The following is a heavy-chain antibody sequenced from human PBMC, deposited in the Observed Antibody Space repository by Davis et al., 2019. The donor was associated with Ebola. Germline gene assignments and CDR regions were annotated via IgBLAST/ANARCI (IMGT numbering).Heavy chain of an antibody. CDR2: IYYSGST. CDR1: GGSISRGGSY. CDR3: ARGRLGGGGRGLFFDY. D-gene: IGHD7-27*01. V-gene: IGHV4-31*03. J-gene: IGHJ4*02. Sequence: PSETLSLTCTVSGGSISRGGSYWTWIRQHPGKGLEWIGYIYYSGSTYYKPSPKSRVTISVDTAKNQISLSLTSVTAADTASYYWARGRLGGGGRGLFFDYWGQGFLVTASS.